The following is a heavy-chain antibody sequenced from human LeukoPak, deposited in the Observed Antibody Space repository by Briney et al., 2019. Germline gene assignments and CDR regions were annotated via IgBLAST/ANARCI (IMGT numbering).Heavy chain of an antibody. CDR2: ISSSGSTI. J-gene: IGHJ4*02. Sequence: GGSLRLSCAASGFTFSSYEMNWVRQAPGKGLEWVSYISSSGSTIYYADSVKGRFTISRDNAKNSLYLQMNSLRAEDTAVYYCARGLSGYASSLGYWGQGTLVTVSA. D-gene: IGHD6-6*01. CDR1: GFTFSSYE. CDR3: ARGLSGYASSLGY. V-gene: IGHV3-48*03.